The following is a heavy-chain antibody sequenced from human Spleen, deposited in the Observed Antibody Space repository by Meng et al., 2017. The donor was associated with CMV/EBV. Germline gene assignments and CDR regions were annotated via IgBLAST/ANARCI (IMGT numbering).Heavy chain of an antibody. V-gene: IGHV1-8*03. CDR3: ARSDYGDFDY. D-gene: IGHD4-17*01. CDR2: VNPSSGNT. CDR1: GGTFSSYA. J-gene: IGHJ4*02. Sequence: ASVKVSCKASGGTFSSYAVSWVRQAPGQGLEWMGWVNPSSGNTDYAQRFQGRVSITRDTSISTAYMELSSLTSDDTAVYYCARSDYGDFDYWGQGTLVTVSS.